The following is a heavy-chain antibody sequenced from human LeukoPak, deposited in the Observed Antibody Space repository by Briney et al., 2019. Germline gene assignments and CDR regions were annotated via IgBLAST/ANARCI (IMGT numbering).Heavy chain of an antibody. J-gene: IGHJ4*02. D-gene: IGHD6-13*01. CDR3: ARGGTGYSSSWYPAAIIPFDY. CDR2: INHSGST. Sequence: PSETLSLTCAVYGGSFSGYYWSWIRQPPGKGLEWIGEINHSGSTNYNPSLKSRVTISVDTSKNQFSLKLSSVTAADTAVYYCARGGTGYSSSWYPAAIIPFDYWGQGTLVTVSS. V-gene: IGHV4-34*01. CDR1: GGSFSGYY.